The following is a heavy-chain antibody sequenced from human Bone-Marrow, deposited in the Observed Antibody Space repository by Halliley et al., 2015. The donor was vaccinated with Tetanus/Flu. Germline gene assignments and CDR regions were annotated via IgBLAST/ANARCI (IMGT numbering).Heavy chain of an antibody. CDR3: ARGWFDS. CDR2: IDSGGSPI. V-gene: IGHV3-48*03. Sequence: APGKGLEWLSYIDSGGSPIFYADSVRSRFTTSRPNGKTAVFLDMINLGPEDTALYYCARGWFDSWGQGTLVTVSS. J-gene: IGHJ5*01.